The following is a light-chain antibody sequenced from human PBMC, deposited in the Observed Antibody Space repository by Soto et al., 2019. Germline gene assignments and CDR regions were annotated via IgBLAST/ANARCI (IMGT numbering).Light chain of an antibody. CDR2: AAS. CDR1: QSISSY. Sequence: DIQMTQSPSSLSASVGDRVTITCRASQSISSYLNWYQQKPGKAPKLLIYAASSLQSGVPSRFRGGGSGTDFTLNISSLQPEDFATYYCQQSYSTPLFTFGPGTKVDIK. J-gene: IGKJ3*01. CDR3: QQSYSTPLFT. V-gene: IGKV1-39*01.